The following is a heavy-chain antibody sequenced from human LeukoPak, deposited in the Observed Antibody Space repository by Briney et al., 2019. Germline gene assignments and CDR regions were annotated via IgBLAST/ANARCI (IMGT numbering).Heavy chain of an antibody. V-gene: IGHV2-5*02. Sequence: SGPTLVKPTQTLTLTCTFSGFSLSTSGVGVGWIRQPPGKALEWLALIYWDDDKRYSPSLKSRLTITKDTSKNQVVLTMTNMDPVDTGTYYCARRRWLQLVHNFDYWGQGTLVTVSS. CDR3: ARRRWLQLVHNFDY. CDR2: IYWDDDK. J-gene: IGHJ4*02. CDR1: GFSLSTSGVG. D-gene: IGHD5-24*01.